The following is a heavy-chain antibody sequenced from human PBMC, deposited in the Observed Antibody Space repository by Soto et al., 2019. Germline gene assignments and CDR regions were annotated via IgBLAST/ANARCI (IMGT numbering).Heavy chain of an antibody. Sequence: SETLSLTCTVSGGSISSSSYYWGWIRQPPGKGLEWIGSIYYSGSTYYNPSLKSRVTISVDTSKNQFSLKLSSVTAADTAVYYCAWSSGYYSNWFDPWGQGTLVTVSS. CDR3: AWSSGYYSNWFDP. D-gene: IGHD3-22*01. CDR2: IYYSGST. CDR1: GGSISSSSYY. J-gene: IGHJ5*02. V-gene: IGHV4-39*01.